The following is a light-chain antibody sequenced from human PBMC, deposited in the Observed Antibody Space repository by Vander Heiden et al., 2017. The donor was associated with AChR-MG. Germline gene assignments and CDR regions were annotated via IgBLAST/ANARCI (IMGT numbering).Light chain of an antibody. Sequence: QSVLTPPPSVSAAPGQKVTISCSGSSSNIGNNYVSWYQQLPGTAPKLLIYENNKRPSGIPDRFSGSKSGTSATLGITGLQTGDEADYYCGTWDSSLSAGPWVFGGGTKLTVL. V-gene: IGLV1-51*02. CDR2: ENN. J-gene: IGLJ3*02. CDR1: SSNIGNNY. CDR3: GTWDSSLSAGPWV.